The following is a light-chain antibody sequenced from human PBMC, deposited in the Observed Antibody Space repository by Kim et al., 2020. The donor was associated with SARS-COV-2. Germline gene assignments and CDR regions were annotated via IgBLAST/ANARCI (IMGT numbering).Light chain of an antibody. V-gene: IGLV3-19*01. CDR3: NSRGSNDNVL. J-gene: IGLJ2*01. CDR2: GKN. CDR1: SLRNYY. Sequence: SPELTQDPAVSVALGQTVRITCQGDSLRNYYATWYQQKPGQAPIVVIYGKNNRPSGIPDRFSGSSSGDTASLTITGTQAGDEADYYCNSRGSNDNVLFGGGTKVTVL.